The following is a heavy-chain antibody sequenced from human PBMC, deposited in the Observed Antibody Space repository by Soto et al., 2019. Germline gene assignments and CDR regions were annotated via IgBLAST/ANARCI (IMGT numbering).Heavy chain of an antibody. D-gene: IGHD2-15*01. V-gene: IGHV1-69*13. J-gene: IGHJ3*02. CDR3: ARPPPYCSGGSRYSSGAFDT. CDR2: IIPIFGTA. Sequence: SVQVSCKAAGYTFTGDYMHWGRPDTDQGLEWMGGIIPIFGTASYAQKFQGRVTITADESTSTAYMELSSLRSEDTAVYYCARPPPYCSGGSRYSSGAFDTWGQGPMVTVSS. CDR1: GYTFTGDY.